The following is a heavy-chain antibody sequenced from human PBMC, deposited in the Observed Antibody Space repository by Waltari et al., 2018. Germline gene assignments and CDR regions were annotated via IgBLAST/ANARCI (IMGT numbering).Heavy chain of an antibody. CDR3: AGRPYYDSSGYEDY. CDR2: IYYSGST. CDR1: GGSISSHY. D-gene: IGHD3-22*01. J-gene: IGHJ4*02. Sequence: TCTVSGGSISSHYWSWIRQPPGKGLEWIGYIYYSGSTNYNPSLKSRVTISVDTSKNQFSLKLSSVTAADTAVYYCAGRPYYDSSGYEDYWGQGTLVTVSS. V-gene: IGHV4-59*11.